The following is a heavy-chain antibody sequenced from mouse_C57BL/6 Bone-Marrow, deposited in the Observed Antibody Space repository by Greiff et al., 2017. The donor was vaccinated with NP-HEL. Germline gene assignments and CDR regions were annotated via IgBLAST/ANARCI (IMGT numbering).Heavy chain of an antibody. CDR2: IHPSDSDT. D-gene: IGHD1-1*01. Sequence: VQLQQPGAELVKPGASVKVSCKASGYTFTSYWMHWVKQRPGQGLEWIGRIHPSDSDTNYNQKFKGKATLTVDESSSTAYMQLSSLTSEDSAVYYCAIGYYGSSPGLAYWGQGTLVTVSA. CDR3: AIGYYGSSPGLAY. V-gene: IGHV1-74*01. J-gene: IGHJ3*01. CDR1: GYTFTSYW.